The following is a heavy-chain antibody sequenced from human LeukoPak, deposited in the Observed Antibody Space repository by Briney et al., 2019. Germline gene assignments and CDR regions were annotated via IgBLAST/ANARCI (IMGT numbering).Heavy chain of an antibody. CDR1: GGSISSGGYY. Sequence: SETLSLTCTVSGGSISSGGYYWSWIRQPPGKGLEWIGSIYYSGSTYYNPSLKSRVTISVDTSKNQFSLKLSSVTAADTAVYYCASLRMVQTYYFDYWGQGTLVTVSS. V-gene: IGHV4-39*07. CDR2: IYYSGST. J-gene: IGHJ4*02. D-gene: IGHD3-10*01. CDR3: ASLRMVQTYYFDY.